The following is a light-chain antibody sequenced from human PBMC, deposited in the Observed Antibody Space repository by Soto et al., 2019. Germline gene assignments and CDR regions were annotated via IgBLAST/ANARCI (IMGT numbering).Light chain of an antibody. J-gene: IGKJ1*01. Sequence: DIQMTQSPSTLSASVGDRVTITCRATQSISTWLAWYQQKPGKAPKLLIYRASSLESGVPSRFSGSGSETEFTFTIRGLQPDDFATYYCQQYTSYSWTFGQGTKVDIX. CDR1: QSISTW. CDR2: RAS. V-gene: IGKV1-5*03. CDR3: QQYTSYSWT.